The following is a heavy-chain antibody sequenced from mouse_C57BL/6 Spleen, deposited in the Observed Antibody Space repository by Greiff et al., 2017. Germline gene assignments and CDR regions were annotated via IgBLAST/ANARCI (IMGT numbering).Heavy chain of an antibody. CDR1: GYAFSSSW. V-gene: IGHV1-82*01. Sequence: ESGPELVKPGASVKISCKASGYAFSSSWMNWVKQRPGKGLEWIGRIYPGDGDTNYNGKFKGKATLTADKSSSTAYMQLSSLTSEDSAVYFCARLGQLRLRAMDYWGQGTSVTVSS. D-gene: IGHD3-2*02. J-gene: IGHJ4*01. CDR2: IYPGDGDT. CDR3: ARLGQLRLRAMDY.